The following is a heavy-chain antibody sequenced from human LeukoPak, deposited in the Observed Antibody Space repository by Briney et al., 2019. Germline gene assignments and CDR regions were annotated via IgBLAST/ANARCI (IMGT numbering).Heavy chain of an antibody. J-gene: IGHJ4*02. CDR1: GASISSSSSS. CDR2: IYYSGLT. CDR3: ASGTFDDYGDYDRGDYFDH. V-gene: IGHV4-39*02. Sequence: SVTLSLTCTVSGASISSSSSSWGWVRQPPGKGPEWIGSIYYSGLTYDNPSLKSRVSISVDPSKNHFSLKVSSVTAADTAVYYCASGTFDDYGDYDRGDYFDHWGQGTLVTVSS. D-gene: IGHD4-17*01.